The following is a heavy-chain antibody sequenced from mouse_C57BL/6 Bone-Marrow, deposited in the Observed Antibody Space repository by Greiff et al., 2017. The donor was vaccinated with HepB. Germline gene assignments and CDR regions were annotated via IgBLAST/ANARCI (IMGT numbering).Heavy chain of an antibody. Sequence: QVQLQHSGAELVRPGASVTLSCKASGYTFTDYEMHWVKQTPVHGLEWIGAIDPETGGTAYNQKFKGKAILTADKSSSTAYMELRSLTSEDSAVYYCTRGRGSSYDYAMDYWGQGTSVTVSS. D-gene: IGHD1-1*01. J-gene: IGHJ4*01. V-gene: IGHV1-15*01. CDR1: GYTFTDYE. CDR2: IDPETGGT. CDR3: TRGRGSSYDYAMDY.